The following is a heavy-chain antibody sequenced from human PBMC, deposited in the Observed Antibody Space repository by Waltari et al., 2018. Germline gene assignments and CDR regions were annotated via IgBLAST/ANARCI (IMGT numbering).Heavy chain of an antibody. CDR1: GGSISSGSYY. Sequence: QVQLQESGPGLVKPSQTLSLTCTVSGGSISSGSYYWSWIRQPAGKGLEWIGRIYTSGSTNYNPSLKSRVTISVDTSKNQFSLKLSSVTAADTAVYYCARDSVSSSGWYHHYAFDIWGQGTMVTVSS. CDR2: IYTSGST. CDR3: ARDSVSSSGWYHHYAFDI. V-gene: IGHV4-61*02. D-gene: IGHD6-19*01. J-gene: IGHJ3*02.